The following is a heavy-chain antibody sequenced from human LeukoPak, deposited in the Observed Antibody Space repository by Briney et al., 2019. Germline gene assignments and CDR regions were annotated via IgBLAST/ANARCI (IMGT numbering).Heavy chain of an antibody. V-gene: IGHV1-8*01. CDR3: ATQYYDILNGRLIFDY. J-gene: IGHJ4*02. D-gene: IGHD3-9*01. CDR1: GYTFTSYD. Sequence: VASVKVSCKASGYTFTSYDINWVRQATGQGLEWMGWMNPNSGNTGYAQKFQGRVTMTRNTSISTAYMELSSLRSEDTAVYYCATQYYDILNGRLIFDYWGQGTLVTVSS. CDR2: MNPNSGNT.